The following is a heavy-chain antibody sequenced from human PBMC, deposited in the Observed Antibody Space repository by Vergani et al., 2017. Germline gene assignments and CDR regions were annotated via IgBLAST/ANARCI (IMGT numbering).Heavy chain of an antibody. J-gene: IGHJ4*02. CDR2: IFSNDEK. Sequence: QITLKESGPTLVKPTETLTLTCTVSGFSLSNARMGVRWIRQPPGKALEWLAHIFSNDEKSYSTSLKSRLTISKDTSKSQVVLTMTNMDPVDTATYYCARIRYSGYDYYFDYWGQGTLVTVSS. V-gene: IGHV2-26*01. CDR3: ARIRYSGYDYYFDY. CDR1: GFSLSNARMG. D-gene: IGHD5-12*01.